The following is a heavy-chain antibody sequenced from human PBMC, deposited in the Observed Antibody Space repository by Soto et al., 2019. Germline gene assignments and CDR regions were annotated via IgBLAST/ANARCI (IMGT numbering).Heavy chain of an antibody. CDR2: IVPVFGTP. J-gene: IGHJ5*02. V-gene: IGHV1-69*13. CDR1: GGVLSNYA. CDR3: AGGSNYLITGYYFDT. D-gene: IGHD3-16*01. Sequence: SVKVSCKASGGVLSNYALTWVRQAPGQGLEWVGGIVPVFGTPNYAPKFQGRVTVTADESTRTGYMELTSLTSEDTAIYYCAGGSNYLITGYYFDTWGQGTRVTASS.